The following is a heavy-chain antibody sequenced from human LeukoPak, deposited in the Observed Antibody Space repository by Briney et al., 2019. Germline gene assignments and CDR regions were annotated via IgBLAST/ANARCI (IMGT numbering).Heavy chain of an antibody. CDR2: INHSGST. CDR3: ADSGSYSLY. CDR1: GGSFSGYY. J-gene: IGHJ4*02. D-gene: IGHD1-26*01. V-gene: IGHV4-34*01. Sequence: SETLSLTCAVYGGSFSGYYWSWIRQPPGKGLEWIGEINHSGSTNYNPSLKSRVTISVDTSKNQFSLKVSSVTAADTAVYYCADSGSYSLYWGQGTLVTVSS.